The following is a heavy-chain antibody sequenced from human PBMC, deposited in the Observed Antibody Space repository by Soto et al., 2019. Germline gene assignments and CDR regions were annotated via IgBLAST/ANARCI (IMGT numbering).Heavy chain of an antibody. Sequence: QVQLVQSGAEVKKPGASVKVSCKASGYTFTGYYMHWVRQAPGQGLEWMGWINPNSGGTNYAQKFQGRVTMTRDTSISTAYMELSRLRSDDTAVYYCAREPDFWSDQTVGGMDVWGQGTTVTVSS. V-gene: IGHV1-2*02. J-gene: IGHJ6*02. CDR1: GYTFTGYY. CDR3: AREPDFWSDQTVGGMDV. CDR2: INPNSGGT. D-gene: IGHD3-3*01.